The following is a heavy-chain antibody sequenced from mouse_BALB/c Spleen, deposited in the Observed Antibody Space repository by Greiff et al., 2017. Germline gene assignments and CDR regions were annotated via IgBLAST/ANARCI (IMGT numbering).Heavy chain of an antibody. CDR1: GYSITSDYA. Sequence: ESGPGLVKPSQSLSLTCTVTGYSITSDYAWNWIRQFPGNKLEWMGYISYSGSTSYNPSLKSRISITRDTSKNQFFLQLNSVTTEDTATYYCARSTNYYGSSYDYWGQGTTLTVSS. CDR3: ARSTNYYGSSYDY. D-gene: IGHD1-1*01. J-gene: IGHJ2*01. V-gene: IGHV3-2*02. CDR2: ISYSGST.